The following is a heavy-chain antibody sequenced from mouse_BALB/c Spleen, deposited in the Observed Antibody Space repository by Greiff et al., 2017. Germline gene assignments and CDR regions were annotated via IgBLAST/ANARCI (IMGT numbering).Heavy chain of an antibody. CDR3: ARLGDGSSYDAMDY. CDR1: GYTFTSYT. D-gene: IGHD1-1*01. J-gene: IGHJ4*01. Sequence: QVQLKQSGAELARPGASVKMSCKASGYTFTSYTMHWVKQRPGQGLEWIGYINPSSGYTNYNQKFKDKATLTADKSSSTAYMQLSSLTSEDSAVYYCARLGDGSSYDAMDYWGQGTSVTVSS. V-gene: IGHV1-4*01. CDR2: INPSSGYT.